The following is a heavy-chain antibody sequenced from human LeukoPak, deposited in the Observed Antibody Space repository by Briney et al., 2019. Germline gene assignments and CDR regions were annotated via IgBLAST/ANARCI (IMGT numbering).Heavy chain of an antibody. CDR2: ISVYNGNT. D-gene: IGHD3-16*02. Sequence: ASVKVSCKASGYTFTSYGISWVRQAPGQGLEWMGWISVYNGNTNYAQKLQGRVTMTTDTSTSTAYMELRSLRSDDTAVYYCARDGLRLGELSPTPDYWGQGTLVTVSS. J-gene: IGHJ4*02. V-gene: IGHV1-18*01. CDR3: ARDGLRLGELSPTPDY. CDR1: GYTFTSYG.